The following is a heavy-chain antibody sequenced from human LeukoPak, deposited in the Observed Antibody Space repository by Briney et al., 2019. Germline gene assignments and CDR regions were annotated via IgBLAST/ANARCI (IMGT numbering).Heavy chain of an antibody. CDR3: ARRMYSYGYVRYYYYYMDV. V-gene: IGHV3-7*01. D-gene: IGHD5-18*01. CDR2: IKQDGSEK. CDR1: GFTFSSYW. Sequence: GGSLRLSXAASGFTFSSYWMSWVRQAPGKGLEWVANIKQDGSEKYYVDSVNGRFTISRDNAKNSLYLQMNSLRAEDTAVYYCARRMYSYGYVRYYYYYMDVWGKGTTVTVSS. J-gene: IGHJ6*03.